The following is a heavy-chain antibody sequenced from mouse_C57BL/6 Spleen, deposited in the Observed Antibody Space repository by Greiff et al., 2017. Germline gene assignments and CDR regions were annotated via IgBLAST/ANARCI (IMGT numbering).Heavy chain of an antibody. Sequence: VQLQQSGPELVKPGASVKMSCKASGYTFTDYNMHWVKQSHGKSLEWIGYINPNNGGTRYNQKFKGKATLTVNKSSSTVYMELRSLTSEYSAVXDFASGGGRLRLCYAMDYWGQGTSVTVSS. D-gene: IGHD3-2*02. CDR1: GYTFTDYN. CDR3: ASGGGRLRLCYAMDY. J-gene: IGHJ4*01. CDR2: INPNNGGT. V-gene: IGHV1-22*01.